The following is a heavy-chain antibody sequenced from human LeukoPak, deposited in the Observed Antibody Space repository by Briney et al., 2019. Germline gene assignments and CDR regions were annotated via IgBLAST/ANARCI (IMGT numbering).Heavy chain of an antibody. Sequence: ASVKVSCKASGYTFTSYGISWVRQAPGQGLEWMGWISAYNGNTNYAQKLQGRVTMTTDTSTSTAYMELRSLRSDDTAVYYCARGDYDYVWGSYRPDPLFDYRGQGTLVTVSS. CDR1: GYTFTSYG. J-gene: IGHJ4*02. D-gene: IGHD3-16*02. V-gene: IGHV1-18*01. CDR2: ISAYNGNT. CDR3: ARGDYDYVWGSYRPDPLFDY.